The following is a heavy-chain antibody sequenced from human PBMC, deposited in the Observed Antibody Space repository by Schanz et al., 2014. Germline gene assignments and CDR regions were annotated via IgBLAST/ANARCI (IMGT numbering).Heavy chain of an antibody. Sequence: GQLVESGGGVVQPGGSLRLSCAASGFTFSTYYMNWVRQAPGKGLEWVSSISSSSSYISYADSVKGRFTISRDNAKNSLYLQMNSLRAEDTAVYYCAGAVATIRADSFDIWGQGTMVAVSS. CDR1: GFTFSTYY. CDR2: ISSSSSYI. D-gene: IGHD5-12*01. J-gene: IGHJ3*02. V-gene: IGHV3-21*01. CDR3: AGAVATIRADSFDI.